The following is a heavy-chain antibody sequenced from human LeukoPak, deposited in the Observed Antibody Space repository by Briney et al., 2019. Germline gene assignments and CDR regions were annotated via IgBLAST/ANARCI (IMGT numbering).Heavy chain of an antibody. J-gene: IGHJ1*01. Sequence: PGGSLRLSCAASGFTFSSYAMHWVRQAPGKGLEWVAVISYDGSNKYYADSVKGRFTISRDNSKNTLYLQMNSLRAEDTAVYYCARDSVSSSWDRDKYFQHWGQGTLVTVSS. D-gene: IGHD6-13*01. CDR2: ISYDGSNK. V-gene: IGHV3-30*04. CDR3: ARDSVSSSWDRDKYFQH. CDR1: GFTFSSYA.